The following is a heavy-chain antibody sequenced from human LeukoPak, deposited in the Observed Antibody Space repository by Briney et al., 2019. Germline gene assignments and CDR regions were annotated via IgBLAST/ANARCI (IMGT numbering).Heavy chain of an antibody. CDR2: ISWNSGSI. CDR3: AKARYYDSSGFLDY. CDR1: GFTFDDYA. V-gene: IGHV3-9*01. J-gene: IGHJ4*02. D-gene: IGHD3-22*01. Sequence: PGRSLRLSCAASGFTFDDYAMHWVRQAPGKGLEWVSGISWNSGSIGYADSVKGRFTISRDNSKNTLYLQMNSLRAEDTAVYYCAKARYYDSSGFLDYWGQGTLVTVSS.